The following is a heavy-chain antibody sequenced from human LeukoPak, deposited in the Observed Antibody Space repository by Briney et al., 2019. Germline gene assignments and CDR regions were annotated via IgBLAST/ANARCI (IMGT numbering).Heavy chain of an antibody. D-gene: IGHD1-1*01. V-gene: IGHV3-23*01. CDR1: GFTFSSYA. CDR2: ISGSGGST. Sequence: GGSLRPSCAASGFTFSSYAMSWVRQAPGKGLEWVSTISGSGGSTYYADSVKGRFAISRDNSKHTLHLQMNSLRADDTAVYYCAKGHPSYNWHFIDYWGQGTLVTVSS. J-gene: IGHJ4*02. CDR3: AKGHPSYNWHFIDY.